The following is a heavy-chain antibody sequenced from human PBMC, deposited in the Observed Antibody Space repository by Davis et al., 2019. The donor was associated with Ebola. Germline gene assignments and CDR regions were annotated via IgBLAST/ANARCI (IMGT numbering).Heavy chain of an antibody. D-gene: IGHD1-26*01. CDR3: ARAIVGATYYYYGMDV. V-gene: IGHV3-11*04. CDR1: GFTFSDYY. J-gene: IGHJ6*04. Sequence: GESLKISCAASGFTFSDYYMSWIRQAPGKGLEWVSYISSSGSTIYYADSVKGRFTISRDNAKNTLYLQMNSLRAEDTAVYYCARAIVGATYYYYGMDVWGKGTTVTVSS. CDR2: ISSSGSTI.